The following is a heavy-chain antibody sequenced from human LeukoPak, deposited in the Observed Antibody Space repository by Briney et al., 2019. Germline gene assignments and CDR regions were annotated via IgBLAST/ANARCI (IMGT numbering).Heavy chain of an antibody. Sequence: ASVKVSCKASGGTFSSYAISWVRQAPGQGLEWMGWISAYNGNTNYAQKLQGRVTMTTDTSTSTAYMELRSLRSDDTAVYYCARLAAVTTFYYYYMDVWGKGTTVTVSS. V-gene: IGHV1-18*01. CDR3: ARLAAVTTFYYYYMDV. CDR2: ISAYNGNT. CDR1: GGTFSSYA. D-gene: IGHD4-17*01. J-gene: IGHJ6*03.